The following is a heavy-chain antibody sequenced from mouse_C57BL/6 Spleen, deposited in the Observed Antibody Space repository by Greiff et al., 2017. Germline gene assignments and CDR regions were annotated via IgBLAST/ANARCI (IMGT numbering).Heavy chain of an antibody. D-gene: IGHD2-4*01. CDR1: GYTFTEYT. CDR3: EKHEDYDYDVFDY. V-gene: IGHV1-62-2*01. Sequence: VPLQQSGAVLVKPGASVKLSCTASGYTFTEYTIHWVKQRSGQGLEWIGWFYPGSGSIKYKEKFKDKGPLTAGKSSSTVYMELSRMTSRDSAVYFCEKHEDYDYDVFDYLGQGTTLTVSS. J-gene: IGHJ2*01. CDR2: FYPGSGSI.